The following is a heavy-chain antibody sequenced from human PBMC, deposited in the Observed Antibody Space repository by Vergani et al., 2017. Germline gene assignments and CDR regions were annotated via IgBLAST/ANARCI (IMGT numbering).Heavy chain of an antibody. D-gene: IGHD2-15*01. J-gene: IGHJ6*02. V-gene: IGHV3-30*18. CDR2: ISYDGSNK. CDR1: GFTFSSYG. CDR3: AKDQYCSGGSCYGNWYYYYGMDV. Sequence: QVQLVESGGGVVQPGRSLRLSCAASGFTFSSYGMHWVRQAPGKGLEWVAVISYDGSNKYYADSVKGRFTISRDNSKNTLYLQMNSLRAEDTAVYYCAKDQYCSGGSCYGNWYYYYGMDVWGQGTTVTGSS.